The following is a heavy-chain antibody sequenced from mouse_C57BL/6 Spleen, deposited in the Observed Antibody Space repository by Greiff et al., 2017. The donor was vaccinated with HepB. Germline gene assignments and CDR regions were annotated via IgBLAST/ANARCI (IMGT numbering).Heavy chain of an antibody. Sequence: VKLMESGAELVRPGASVTLSCKASGYTFTDYEMHWVKQTPVHGLEWIGAIDPETGGTAYNQKFKGKAILTADKSSSTAYMELRSLTSEDSAVYYCTRFYGNSFDYWGQGTTLTVSS. CDR1: GYTFTDYE. V-gene: IGHV1-15*01. J-gene: IGHJ2*01. D-gene: IGHD2-1*01. CDR2: IDPETGGT. CDR3: TRFYGNSFDY.